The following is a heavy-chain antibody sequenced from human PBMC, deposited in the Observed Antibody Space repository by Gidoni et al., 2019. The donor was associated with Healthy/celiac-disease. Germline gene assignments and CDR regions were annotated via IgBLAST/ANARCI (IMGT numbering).Heavy chain of an antibody. CDR3: ARDAAAGPTCLYYFDY. D-gene: IGHD6-13*01. CDR2: IYHSGST. J-gene: IGHJ4*02. V-gene: IGHV4-30-2*01. CDR1: GGSIRSGGYS. Sequence: QQHLLESGSGLVKPSQTLSITCAVSGGSIRSGGYSWSWIRQPPGKGLEWIGYIYHSGSTYYNPSLKSRVTISVDRSKNQFSLKLSSVSAADTAVYYCARDAAAGPTCLYYFDYWGQGTLVTVSS.